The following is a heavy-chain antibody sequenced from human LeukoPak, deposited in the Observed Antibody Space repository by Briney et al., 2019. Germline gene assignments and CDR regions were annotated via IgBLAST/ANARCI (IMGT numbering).Heavy chain of an antibody. J-gene: IGHJ6*03. V-gene: IGHV1-69*05. Sequence: SVKVSCKASGGTFSSYAISWVRQAPGQGLEWMGGIIPIFGTANYAQKFQGRVTITTDESTSTAYMELSSLRSEDTAVYYCASLTACSGGSCYPDYYYMDVWGKGTTVTVSS. D-gene: IGHD2-15*01. CDR1: GGTFSSYA. CDR2: IIPIFGTA. CDR3: ASLTACSGGSCYPDYYYMDV.